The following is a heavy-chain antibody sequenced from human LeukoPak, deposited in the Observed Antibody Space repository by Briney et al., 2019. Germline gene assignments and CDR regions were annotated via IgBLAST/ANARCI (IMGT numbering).Heavy chain of an antibody. Sequence: SETLSLTCTVSGGSISSSSYYWGWIRQPPRKGLEWIGSIYYSGSTYYNPSLKGRVTISVDTSKNQFSLKLSSVTAADTAVYYCASLYWSGGSCYSPPHWYYMDVWGKGTRVSISS. CDR2: IYYSGST. J-gene: IGHJ6*03. V-gene: IGHV4-39*01. CDR3: ASLYWSGGSCYSPPHWYYMDV. CDR1: GGSISSSSYY. D-gene: IGHD2-15*01.